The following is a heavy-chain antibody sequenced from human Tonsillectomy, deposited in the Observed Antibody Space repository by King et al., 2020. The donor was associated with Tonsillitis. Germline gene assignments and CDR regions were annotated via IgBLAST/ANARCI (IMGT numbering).Heavy chain of an antibody. D-gene: IGHD3-16*02. V-gene: IGHV4-39*07. Sequence: LQLQESGPGLVKPSETLSLTCTVSGGSIISSSYYWGWIRQPPGKGLEWIGSIYYSGSAYYNPSLKSRVTITVDTSKNQFSLKLSSVTAADTAVYYCASQYRGGVISYLDYWGQETLVTVSS. CDR2: IYYSGSA. J-gene: IGHJ4*02. CDR1: GGSIISSSYY. CDR3: ASQYRGGVISYLDY.